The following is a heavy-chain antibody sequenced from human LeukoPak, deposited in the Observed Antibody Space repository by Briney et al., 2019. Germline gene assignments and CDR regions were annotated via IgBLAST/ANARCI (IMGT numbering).Heavy chain of an antibody. Sequence: GGSLRLSCAASGFTFSSYETNWVRQAPGKGLEWVSYISSSGSTIYYADSVKGRFTISRDTSRNALYLQMNSLRPEDTAVYYCAKDLMRDRWFGESWGQGTLVSVSS. CDR2: ISSSGSTI. CDR1: GFTFSSYE. CDR3: AKDLMRDRWFGES. D-gene: IGHD3-10*01. J-gene: IGHJ5*02. V-gene: IGHV3-48*03.